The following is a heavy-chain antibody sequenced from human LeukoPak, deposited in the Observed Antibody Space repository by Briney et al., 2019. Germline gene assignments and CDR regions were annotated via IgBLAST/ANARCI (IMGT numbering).Heavy chain of an antibody. Sequence: GGSLRLSCAASGFTFSSYCMNWVRQAPGKGLEWVSFISSSSSYIYYADSVKGRFTISRDNAKNSLYLQMNSLRAEDTAVYYCARLGYCSSTSCYYYMDVWGKGTTVTVSS. CDR3: ARLGYCSSTSCYYYMDV. J-gene: IGHJ6*03. CDR1: GFTFSSYC. D-gene: IGHD2-2*01. CDR2: ISSSSSYI. V-gene: IGHV3-21*01.